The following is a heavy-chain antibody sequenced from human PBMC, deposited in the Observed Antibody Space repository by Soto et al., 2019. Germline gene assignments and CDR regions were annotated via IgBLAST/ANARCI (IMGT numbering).Heavy chain of an antibody. D-gene: IGHD5-12*01. J-gene: IGHJ4*02. CDR3: AKDARPDGYWYFDY. V-gene: IGHV3-11*05. CDR2: ISSSSSYT. CDR1: GFTFSDYY. Sequence: SLRLSCAASGFTFSDYYMSWIRQAPGKGLEWVSYISSSSSYTNYADSVKGRFTISRDNSKNTLFLQLNSLRVEDTAIYYCAKDARPDGYWYFDYRGQGALVTVSS.